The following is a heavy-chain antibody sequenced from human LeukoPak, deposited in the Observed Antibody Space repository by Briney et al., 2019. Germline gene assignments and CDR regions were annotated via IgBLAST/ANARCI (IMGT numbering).Heavy chain of an antibody. CDR1: GGSFSGYY. Sequence: SETLSLTCAVYGGSFSGYYWSWIRQPPGKGLEWIGEINHSGSTNYNPSLKSRVTISVDTSKNQFSLKLSSVTAADTAVYYCARGLGYCSGGSCYSWADYYYYYMDVWGKGTTVTVSS. CDR3: ARGLGYCSGGSCYSWADYYYYYMDV. CDR2: INHSGST. D-gene: IGHD2-15*01. V-gene: IGHV4-34*01. J-gene: IGHJ6*03.